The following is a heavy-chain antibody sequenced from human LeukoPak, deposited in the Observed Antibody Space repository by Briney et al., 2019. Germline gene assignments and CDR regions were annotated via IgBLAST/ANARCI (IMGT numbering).Heavy chain of an antibody. CDR2: ISSSSSTI. D-gene: IGHD4-23*01. Sequence: PGGSLRLSCAASGFTFSSYSMNWVRQAPGKGLEWVSYISSSSSTIYYADSVKGRFTISRDNAKNSLYLQMNSLRAEDTAVYYCARDGDYGGHFGALDYWGQGTLVTVSS. J-gene: IGHJ4*02. V-gene: IGHV3-48*04. CDR1: GFTFSSYS. CDR3: ARDGDYGGHFGALDY.